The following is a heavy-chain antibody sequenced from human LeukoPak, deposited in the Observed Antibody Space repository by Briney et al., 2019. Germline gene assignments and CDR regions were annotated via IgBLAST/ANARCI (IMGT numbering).Heavy chain of an antibody. V-gene: IGHV4-34*01. CDR2: INHRGDT. D-gene: IGHD1-1*01. Sequence: SETLSLSCALYSGSFRAYYWSCSRESPEKGRECIAEINHRGDTKYNPPLKSRVHLSLETSQKQFPLKVRSLTGGGPALLYCSRGPKISETGYFDYWGQGTLVTVSS. CDR1: SGSFRAYY. J-gene: IGHJ4*02. CDR3: SRGPKISETGYFDY.